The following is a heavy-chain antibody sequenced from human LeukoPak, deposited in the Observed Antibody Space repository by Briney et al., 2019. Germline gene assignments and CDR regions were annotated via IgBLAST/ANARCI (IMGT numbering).Heavy chain of an antibody. CDR3: ARDGYCSGGSCYS. CDR2: IGSSGGSI. Sequence: GGSLRLSCGASGFSFSTYEMNWVRQAPGKGLEWVSYIGSSGGSIAYADSVKGRFTISRDNAKNSLYLQMNSLRAEDTAVYYCARDGYCSGGSCYSWGQGTLVTVSS. J-gene: IGHJ4*02. CDR1: GFSFSTYE. D-gene: IGHD2-15*01. V-gene: IGHV3-48*03.